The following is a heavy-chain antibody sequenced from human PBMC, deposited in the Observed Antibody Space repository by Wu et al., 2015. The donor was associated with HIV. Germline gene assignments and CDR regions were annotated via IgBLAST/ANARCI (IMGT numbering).Heavy chain of an antibody. CDR2: IGAQNGNT. CDR3: ARGHYYDTSSSPMY. Sequence: QVQLVQSGGEVKKPGASVKVSCKASGYSFVRYSLDWVRQAPGQGLEWMGWIGAQNGNTKYAQKFQGRVTMTTETSSSTAYMELRSLRSDDTAVYFCARGHYYDTSSSPMYWGPGTRVTVSS. CDR1: GYSFVRYS. J-gene: IGHJ4*02. V-gene: IGHV1-18*01. D-gene: IGHD3-22*01.